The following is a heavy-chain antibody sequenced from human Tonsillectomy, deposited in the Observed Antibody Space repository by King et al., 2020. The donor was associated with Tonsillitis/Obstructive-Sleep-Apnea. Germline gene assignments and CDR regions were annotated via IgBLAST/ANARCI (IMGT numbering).Heavy chain of an antibody. Sequence: VQLVESGAEVKKPGASVKVSCTASNYTFTSYDVTWVRQAPGQGLEWMGWISAYNGNTDYAQNLQGRVTMTTDTSTSTAYMELRSLRSDDTAVYYCARVGDSNAYYPYYFDYWGQGTLVTVSS. D-gene: IGHD3-22*01. CDR3: ARVGDSNAYYPYYFDY. CDR2: ISAYNGNT. V-gene: IGHV1-18*04. CDR1: NYTFTSYD. J-gene: IGHJ4*02.